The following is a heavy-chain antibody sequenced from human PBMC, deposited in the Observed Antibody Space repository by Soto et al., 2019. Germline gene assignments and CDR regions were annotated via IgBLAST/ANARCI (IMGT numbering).Heavy chain of an antibody. J-gene: IGHJ5*02. Sequence: PSETLSLTCTVSGGSISSYYWSWIRQPPGKGLEWIGHIYYSGSTNYNPSLKSRVTISVDTSKNQFSLKLSSVTAADTAVYYCAIFRGWYGDNWFYPWGQGTLVTVYS. CDR1: GGSISSYY. D-gene: IGHD6-19*01. CDR2: IYYSGST. V-gene: IGHV4-59*01. CDR3: AIFRGWYGDNWFYP.